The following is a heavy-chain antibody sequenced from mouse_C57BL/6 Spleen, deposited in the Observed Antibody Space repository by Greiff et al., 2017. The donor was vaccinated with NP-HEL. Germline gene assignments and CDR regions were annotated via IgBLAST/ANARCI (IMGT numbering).Heavy chain of an antibody. J-gene: IGHJ4*01. CDR2: ISNGGGST. V-gene: IGHV5-12*01. Sequence: VMLVESGGGLVQPGGSLKLSCAASGFTFSDYYMYWVRQTPEKRLEWVAYISNGGGSTYYPDTVKGRFTISRDNAKNTLYLQMSRLKSEDTAMYYCARLRDGYHYAMDYWGQGTSVTVSS. CDR3: ARLRDGYHYAMDY. CDR1: GFTFSDYY. D-gene: IGHD2-3*01.